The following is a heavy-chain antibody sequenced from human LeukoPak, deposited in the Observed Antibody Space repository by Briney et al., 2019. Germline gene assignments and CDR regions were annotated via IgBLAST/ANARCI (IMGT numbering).Heavy chain of an antibody. D-gene: IGHD6-6*01. CDR2: IYYSGST. CDR1: GGSISSYY. Sequence: PSETLSLTRTVSGGSISSYYWSWIRQPPGKGLEWIGYIYYSGSTNYNPSLKSRVTISVDTSKNQFSLKLSSVTAADTAVYYCARAGPEDSSSSDYWGQGTLVTVSS. CDR3: ARAGPEDSSSSDY. V-gene: IGHV4-59*01. J-gene: IGHJ4*02.